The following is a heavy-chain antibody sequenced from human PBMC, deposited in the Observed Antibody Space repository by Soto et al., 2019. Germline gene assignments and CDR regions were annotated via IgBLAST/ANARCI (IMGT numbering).Heavy chain of an antibody. CDR1: GFSLSTTGVG. CDR3: ALLKLGSPDMTRADAY. D-gene: IGHD7-27*01. J-gene: IGHJ4*02. Sequence: QITLKESGPTLVKPTQTLTLTCTFSGFSLSTTGVGVAWIRQPPGTALEWLALIYGNDYKRYSPSLQSRLSTTKDTSKRQVVLTVTNVDAVDTATYYCALLKLGSPDMTRADAYWGQGTLVTVPS. V-gene: IGHV2-5*01. CDR2: IYGNDYK.